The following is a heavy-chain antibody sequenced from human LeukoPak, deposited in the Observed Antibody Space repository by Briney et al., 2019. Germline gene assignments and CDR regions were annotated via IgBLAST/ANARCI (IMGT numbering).Heavy chain of an antibody. CDR3: ARDYGDY. Sequence: PGGSLRLSCAASGFTFSSYSMNWVRQAPGKGLEWVSYISSSSSTIYYADSVKGRFTISRDNAKNSLYLQRNSLRAEDTAVYYCARDYGDYWGQGTLVTVSS. CDR2: ISSSSSTI. V-gene: IGHV3-48*04. D-gene: IGHD4-17*01. CDR1: GFTFSSYS. J-gene: IGHJ4*02.